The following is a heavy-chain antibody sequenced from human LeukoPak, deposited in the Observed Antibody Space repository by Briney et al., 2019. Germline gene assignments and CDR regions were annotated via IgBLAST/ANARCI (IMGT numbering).Heavy chain of an antibody. V-gene: IGHV3-23*01. D-gene: IGHD1-26*01. CDR1: GFTFSRYA. Sequence: GGSLRLSCAASGFTFSRYAMSWVRQAPGKGLEWVSAISGSGCSTYYADSVKGRFTISRDNSKNTLYLQMNSLRAEGTAVYYCAKVRSGSYYPDWFDPWGQGTLVTVSS. CDR2: ISGSGCST. CDR3: AKVRSGSYYPDWFDP. J-gene: IGHJ5*02.